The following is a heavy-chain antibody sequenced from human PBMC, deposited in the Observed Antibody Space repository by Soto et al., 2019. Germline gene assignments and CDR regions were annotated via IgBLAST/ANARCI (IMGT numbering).Heavy chain of an antibody. D-gene: IGHD4-17*01. V-gene: IGHV2-5*02. CDR2: IYWDDDK. J-gene: IGHJ1*01. CDR3: AHRRSTVTNAEYFQH. Sequence: QITLKESGATRVKPTQTLTLTCTCSGFSLSTSGVGVGWIRQPPGKALQWLAVIYWDDDKRYSPSLNSRLTITNDTSKNQVVLTMTNMDPVDTATYYCAHRRSTVTNAEYFQHWGQGTLVTVSS. CDR1: GFSLSTSGVG.